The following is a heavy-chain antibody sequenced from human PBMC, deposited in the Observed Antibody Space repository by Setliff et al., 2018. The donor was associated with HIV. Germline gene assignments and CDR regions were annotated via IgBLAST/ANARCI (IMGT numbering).Heavy chain of an antibody. J-gene: IGHJ6*03. CDR1: GGTFSNYA. Sequence: ASVKVSCKASGGTFSNYAFSWVRQAPGQGLEWMGAIIPIFGTTNYAPRFHDRVTITADESTSTAYMEMTSLTSADTAVYYCARGEVIIDSYYYMNVWGKGTTVTVSS. CDR3: ARGEVIIDSYYYMNV. CDR2: IIPIFGTT. V-gene: IGHV1-69*13.